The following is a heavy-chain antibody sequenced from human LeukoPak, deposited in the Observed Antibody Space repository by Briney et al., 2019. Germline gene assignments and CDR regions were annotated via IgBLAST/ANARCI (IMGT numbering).Heavy chain of an antibody. V-gene: IGHV1-69*05. CDR2: IIPIFGTA. J-gene: IGHJ4*02. D-gene: IGHD6-13*01. CDR3: AVDSSSWTFDY. Sequence: ASVKVSCKASGGTFSSYAIIWVRQAPGQGLEWMGRIIPIFGTANYAQKFQGRVTITTDESTSAAYMELSSLRSEDTAVYYCAVDSSSWTFDYWGQGTLVTVSS. CDR1: GGTFSSYA.